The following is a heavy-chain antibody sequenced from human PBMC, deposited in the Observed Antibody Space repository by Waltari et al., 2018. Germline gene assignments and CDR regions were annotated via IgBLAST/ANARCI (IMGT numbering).Heavy chain of an antibody. D-gene: IGHD4-17*01. J-gene: IGHJ3*02. CDR2: MNPNSGNT. Sequence: QVQLVQSGAEVKKPGASVKVSCKASGYTFPSYDINWVRQATGQGLEWMGWMNPNSGNTGYAQKFQGRVTITRNTSISTAYMELSSLRSEDTAVYYCATTYGDYLIDAFDIWGQGTMVTVSS. V-gene: IGHV1-8*03. CDR1: GYTFPSYD. CDR3: ATTYGDYLIDAFDI.